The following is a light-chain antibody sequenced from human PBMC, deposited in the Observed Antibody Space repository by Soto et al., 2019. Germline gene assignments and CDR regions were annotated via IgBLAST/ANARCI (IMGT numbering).Light chain of an antibody. J-gene: IGLJ2*01. CDR2: DVS. CDR1: GSDVGGYDF. V-gene: IGLV2-11*01. CDR3: CSFAGTYTVV. Sequence: QSALTQPRSVSGSPGQSVTISCTGTGSDVGGYDFVYWYQQHPGKAPKLMIYDVSKRPSGVPDRFSGSKSGNTASLTISGLQADDEADYFCCSFAGTYTVVFGGGTKVTVL.